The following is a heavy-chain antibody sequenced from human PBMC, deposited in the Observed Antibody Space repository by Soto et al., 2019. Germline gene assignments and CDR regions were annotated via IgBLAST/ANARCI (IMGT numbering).Heavy chain of an antibody. J-gene: IGHJ4*02. D-gene: IGHD3-16*01. V-gene: IGHV1-18*01. CDR2: ISGFNGNT. CDR1: GYTFSFYG. CDR3: ARIGVSSGHESPDFDS. Sequence: ASVKVSCKASGYTFSFYGITWLRQSPGQGLEWMGWISGFNGNTNYAADLQGRVTMTTDTSTSTAYMELRGLRSDDTAVYYCARIGVSSGHESPDFDSWGQGTLVTVSS.